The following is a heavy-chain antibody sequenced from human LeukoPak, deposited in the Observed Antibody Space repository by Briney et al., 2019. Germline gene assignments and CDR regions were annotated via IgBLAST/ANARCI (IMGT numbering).Heavy chain of an antibody. J-gene: IGHJ4*02. V-gene: IGHV3-33*08. Sequence: QPGGSLRPSCAASGFTFSSYGMHWVRQTPGKGLEWVAIIWSDGSNKYYADSVKGRFTISRDNSKNTLYLQMNSLRAEDTAVYYCARGSGSFSGGFDYWGQGTLVTVSS. CDR2: IWSDGSNK. CDR3: ARGSGSFSGGFDY. CDR1: GFTFSSYG. D-gene: IGHD1-26*01.